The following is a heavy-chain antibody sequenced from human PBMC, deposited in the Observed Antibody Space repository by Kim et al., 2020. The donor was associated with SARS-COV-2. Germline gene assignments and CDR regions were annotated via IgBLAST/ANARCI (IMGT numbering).Heavy chain of an antibody. D-gene: IGHD6-19*01. V-gene: IGHV3-30*04. CDR2: ISSDDGSYN. CDR1: GFTFKTSA. Sequence: GGSLRLSCAASGFTFKTSAMNWVRQAPGKGLEWVAAISSDDGSYNYYLDSVKGRFTISRDNSKNTLFLKMNSLRAEDTAVYYCARGVTGTYDYWGQGTLVTVSS. J-gene: IGHJ4*02. CDR3: ARGVTGTYDY.